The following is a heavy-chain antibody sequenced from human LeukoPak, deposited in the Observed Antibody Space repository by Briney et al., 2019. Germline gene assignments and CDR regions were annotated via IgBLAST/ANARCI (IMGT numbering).Heavy chain of an antibody. CDR2: INPNSGGT. J-gene: IGHJ4*02. CDR3: AREVMDNLRFDY. Sequence: GASVKVSCKASGYSFTDFYMHWVRQAPGQGLERMGWINPNSGGTNYAQKFQGRVTMTRDTSISTAYMELSRLRSDDTAVYYCAREVMDNLRFDYWGQGTLVTVSS. CDR1: GYSFTDFY. D-gene: IGHD1-14*01. V-gene: IGHV1-2*02.